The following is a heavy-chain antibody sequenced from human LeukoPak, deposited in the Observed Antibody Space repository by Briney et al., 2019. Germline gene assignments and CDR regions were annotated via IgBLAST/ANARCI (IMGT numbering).Heavy chain of an antibody. CDR1: GYTFIAYY. J-gene: IGHJ5*02. Sequence: GASVKVSCKASGYTFIAYYIYWVRQAPGQGLEWMGWINPNTGGTNYAQKFQDRVTMTRDTSINTAYMELSRLRSDDTAVYFCASTGRQLVDGDWFDPWGQGTLVTVSS. V-gene: IGHV1-2*02. CDR2: INPNTGGT. D-gene: IGHD6-13*01. CDR3: ASTGRQLVDGDWFDP.